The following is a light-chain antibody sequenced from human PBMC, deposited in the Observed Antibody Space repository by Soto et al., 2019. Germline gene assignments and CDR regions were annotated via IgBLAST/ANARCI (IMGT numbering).Light chain of an antibody. CDR3: QQYDNLPPLT. CDR2: DAS. CDR1: QDISNY. V-gene: IGKV1-33*01. Sequence: DIQMTQSPSSLSASVGDRVTITCQASQDISNYLNWYQQKPGKATKLLIYDASNLETRVPSRFSGSGSGTDFTFTISSLQPEDIATYYCQQYDNLPPLTFGGGTKVEIK. J-gene: IGKJ4*01.